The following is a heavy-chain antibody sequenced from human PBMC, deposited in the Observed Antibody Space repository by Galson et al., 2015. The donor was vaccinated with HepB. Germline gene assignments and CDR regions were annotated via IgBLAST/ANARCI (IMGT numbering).Heavy chain of an antibody. CDR3: ARDNRPLVQLENWFDP. D-gene: IGHD2-2*01. CDR1: GFTFSSHA. CDR2: ISYHGSNK. J-gene: IGHJ5*02. Sequence: SLRLSCAASGFTFSSHAMHWVRQAPGKGLEWVAVISYHGSNKYYADSVKGRFTVSRDNSKNTLYLQMNSLRGEDTAVYYCARDNRPLVQLENWFDPWGQGTLVTVSS. V-gene: IGHV3-30-3*01.